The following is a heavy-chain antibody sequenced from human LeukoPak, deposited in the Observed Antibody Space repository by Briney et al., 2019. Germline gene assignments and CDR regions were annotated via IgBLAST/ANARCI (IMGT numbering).Heavy chain of an antibody. CDR2: INKDGSEK. J-gene: IGHJ4*02. V-gene: IGHV3-7*01. CDR3: ARVGVAGKVFFDY. Sequence: GGSLRLSCAASGFTFSNYWMAWIRHAPGRGLEWVANINKDGSEKYYVDSVKGRFTISRDNAKNSLYLQMNSLRAEDTAVYYCARVGVAGKVFFDYWGQGTLVTVSS. D-gene: IGHD6-19*01. CDR1: GFTFSNYW.